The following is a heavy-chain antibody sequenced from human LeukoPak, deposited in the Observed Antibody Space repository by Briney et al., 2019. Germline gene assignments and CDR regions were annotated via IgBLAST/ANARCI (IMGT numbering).Heavy chain of an antibody. J-gene: IGHJ4*02. D-gene: IGHD3-10*01. CDR2: IRYDGSNK. V-gene: IGHV3-30*02. CDR1: GFTFSSYG. Sequence: GGSLRLSCAASGFTFSSYGMHWVRQAPGKGLEWVAFIRYDGSNKYYADSVKGRFTISRDNSKNTLYLQMNSLRAEDTAVYYCAKDQGTWGFGELLPFDYWGQGTLVTVSS. CDR3: AKDQGTWGFGELLPFDY.